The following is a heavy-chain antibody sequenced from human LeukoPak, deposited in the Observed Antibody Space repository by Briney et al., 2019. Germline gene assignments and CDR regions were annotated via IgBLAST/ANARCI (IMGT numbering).Heavy chain of an antibody. CDR2: INPNSGGT. D-gene: IGHD2-15*01. Sequence: ASVKVSCKASGYTFTGYYMHWVRQAPGQGLEWMGWINPNSGGTNYAQKFQGRVTMTRDTSISTAYMELRSLRSDDTAVYYCARDEVVAVGAFDIWGQGTMVTVSS. CDR3: ARDEVVAVGAFDI. V-gene: IGHV1-2*02. CDR1: GYTFTGYY. J-gene: IGHJ3*02.